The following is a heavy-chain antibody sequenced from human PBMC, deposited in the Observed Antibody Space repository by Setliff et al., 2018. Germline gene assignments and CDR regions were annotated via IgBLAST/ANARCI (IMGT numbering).Heavy chain of an antibody. V-gene: IGHV4-30-4*01. CDR3: AREVIDPVSSDAFDI. CDR1: GGSIRSGNDL. D-gene: IGHD4-4*01. J-gene: IGHJ3*02. CDR2: ISAYTGRA. Sequence: SETLSLTCTVSGGSIRSGNDLWSWLRQSPGKGLEWIAYISAYTGRAYYNPSLQSRAALSADTSQSQFSLRLTSVTAADTAVYYCAREVIDPVSSDAFDIWGQGRMVTVSS.